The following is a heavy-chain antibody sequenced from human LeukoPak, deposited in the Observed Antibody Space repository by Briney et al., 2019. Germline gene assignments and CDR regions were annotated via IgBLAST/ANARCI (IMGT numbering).Heavy chain of an antibody. V-gene: IGHV1-2*02. CDR1: EYTFTGYY. J-gene: IGHJ6*03. CDR3: ASNLRYFDWFYMDV. Sequence: ASVKVSCKASEYTFTGYYMHWVRQAPGQGPEWMGWINPNSGGTNYAQKFQGRVTMTRDTSISTAYMELSRLRSDDTAVYYCASNLRYFDWFYMDVWGKGTTVTISS. CDR2: INPNSGGT. D-gene: IGHD3-9*01.